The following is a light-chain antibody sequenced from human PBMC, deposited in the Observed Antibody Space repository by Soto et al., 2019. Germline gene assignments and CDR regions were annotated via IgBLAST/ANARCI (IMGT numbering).Light chain of an antibody. Sequence: QAVVTQEPSLTVSPGGTVTLTCASSTGAVTSSHYTNWLQQKPGQAPRALIYSTDTKHSWTPARFSGSLLGGKAALTLSGAQPEDEADYYCLLYYGGAVIFGGGTKLTVL. CDR3: LLYYGGAVI. CDR2: STD. J-gene: IGLJ2*01. CDR1: TGAVTSSHY. V-gene: IGLV7-43*01.